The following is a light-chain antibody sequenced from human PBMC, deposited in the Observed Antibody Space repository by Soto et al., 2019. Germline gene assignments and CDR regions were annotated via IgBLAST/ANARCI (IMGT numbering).Light chain of an antibody. CDR2: AAS. CDR1: QSISSY. CDR3: LQHNSYPLT. V-gene: IGKV1-17*01. Sequence: DIQMTQTPSSLSASVGDRVTITCRAGQSISSYLNWYQQQPGKAPKLLIYAASSLQSGGPSRFSGSGSGTEFTLTISSLQPEDSATYYCLQHNSYPLTFGGGTKVDIK. J-gene: IGKJ4*01.